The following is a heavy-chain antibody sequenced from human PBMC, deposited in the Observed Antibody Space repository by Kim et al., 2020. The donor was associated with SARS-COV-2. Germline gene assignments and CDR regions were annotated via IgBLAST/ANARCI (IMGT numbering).Heavy chain of an antibody. D-gene: IGHD4-17*01. Sequence: SETLSLTCAVYGGSFSGYYWSWIRQPPGKGLEWIGEINHSGSTNYNPSLKSRVTISVDTSKNQFSLKLSSVTAADTAVYYCARITVISNGAFDIWGQGTMVTVSS. CDR3: ARITVISNGAFDI. J-gene: IGHJ3*02. CDR2: INHSGST. CDR1: GGSFSGYY. V-gene: IGHV4-34*01.